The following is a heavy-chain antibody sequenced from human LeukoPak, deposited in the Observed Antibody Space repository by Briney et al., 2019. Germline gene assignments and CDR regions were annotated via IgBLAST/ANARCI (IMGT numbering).Heavy chain of an antibody. D-gene: IGHD6-6*01. J-gene: IGHJ4*02. CDR3: ASGYIAARPGLDY. CDR2: IYYSGNT. V-gene: IGHV4-39*01. CDR1: GDSISSSRYY. Sequence: SETLSLTCSVSGDSISSSRYYWGWIRQPPGKGLEWIGSIYYSGNTYYNPSLKSRVTISVDTSKDQFSLKLNSVTAADTAVYYCASGYIAARPGLDYWGQGTLVTVSS.